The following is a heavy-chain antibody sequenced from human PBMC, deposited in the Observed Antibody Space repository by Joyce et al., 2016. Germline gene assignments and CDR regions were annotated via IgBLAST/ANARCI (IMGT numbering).Heavy chain of an antibody. D-gene: IGHD3-22*01. J-gene: IGHJ1*01. Sequence: QVQLQESGPGLVKPSGPLSLTCAVSGGSISSSNWWSLVRHPPGKGLEWIGEIFHPGSTKYDLSLKSRVTISVDKSKNQFSLKLSSVTAADTAVYYCARSSGYSSAEYFQHWGQGTLVIVSS. V-gene: IGHV4-4*02. CDR1: GGSISSSNW. CDR3: ARSSGYSSAEYFQH. CDR2: IFHPGST.